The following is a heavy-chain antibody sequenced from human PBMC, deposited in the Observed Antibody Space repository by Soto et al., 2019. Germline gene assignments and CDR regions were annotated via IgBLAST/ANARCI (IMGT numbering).Heavy chain of an antibody. J-gene: IGHJ6*02. CDR3: AKDLAGSGWYAHGMDV. CDR2: ISYDGSNK. D-gene: IGHD6-19*01. V-gene: IGHV3-30*18. Sequence: QVQLVESGGGVVQPGRSLRLSCAASGFTFSSYGMHWVRQAPGKGLEWVAVISYDGSNKYYADSVKGRFTISRDNSKNTLYLQMNSLRAEDTAVYYCAKDLAGSGWYAHGMDVWGQGTTVNVSS. CDR1: GFTFSSYG.